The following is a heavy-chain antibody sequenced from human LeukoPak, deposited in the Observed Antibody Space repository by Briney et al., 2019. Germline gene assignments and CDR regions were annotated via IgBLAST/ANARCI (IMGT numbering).Heavy chain of an antibody. J-gene: IGHJ4*02. Sequence: KSGGSLRLSCVVSGISLSNYAMSWVRQAPGKGLEWVSYISERGGSTAYADSVKGRFTISRDNSLNTLYLQMSSLRAEDTAVYFCAKRGIVIRGILVIGYHQEAYHYDYWGQGVLVTVSS. CDR2: ISERGGST. D-gene: IGHD3-10*01. V-gene: IGHV3-23*01. CDR1: GISLSNYA. CDR3: AKRGIVIRGILVIGYHQEAYHYDY.